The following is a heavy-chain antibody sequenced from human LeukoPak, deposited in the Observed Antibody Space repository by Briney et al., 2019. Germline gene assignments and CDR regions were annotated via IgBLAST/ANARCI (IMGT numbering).Heavy chain of an antibody. CDR2: IYSGGST. J-gene: IGHJ4*02. D-gene: IGHD3-10*01. CDR3: ARDNNYYGSGSYHDY. CDR1: GFTVSSNY. V-gene: IGHV3-53*01. Sequence: PGGSLRLSCAASGFTVSSNYMSWVRQAPGKGLEWVSVIYSGGSTYYADSVKGRFTISRDSSKNTLYLQMSSLRAEDTAVYYCARDNNYYGSGSYHDYWGQGTLVTVSS.